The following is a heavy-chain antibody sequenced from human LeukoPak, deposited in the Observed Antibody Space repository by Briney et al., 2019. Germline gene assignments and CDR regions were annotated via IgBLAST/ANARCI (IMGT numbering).Heavy chain of an antibody. V-gene: IGHV3-48*03. D-gene: IGHD2-21*02. CDR3: ARVGPYCGGDCPDY. Sequence: GGSLRLSCAASGFTFSSYEMNWVRQAPGKGLEGVSYISSSGSTIYYADSVKGRFTISRDNAKNSLYLQMNSLRAEDTAVYYCARVGPYCGGDCPDYWGQGTLVTVSS. CDR2: ISSSGSTI. J-gene: IGHJ4*02. CDR1: GFTFSSYE.